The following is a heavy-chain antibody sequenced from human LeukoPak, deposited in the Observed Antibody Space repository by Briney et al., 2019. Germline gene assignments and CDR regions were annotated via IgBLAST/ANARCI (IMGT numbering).Heavy chain of an antibody. Sequence: SETLSLTCTVSGYSISSGYYWGWIRQPPGKGLEWIGSIYHSGSTYYNPSLKSRVIISVDTSKNQFSLKLSSVTAADTAVYYCASLCSGSYWYYWGQGTLVTVSS. CDR3: ASLCSGSYWYY. D-gene: IGHD1-26*01. J-gene: IGHJ4*02. CDR2: IYHSGST. V-gene: IGHV4-38-2*02. CDR1: GYSISSGYY.